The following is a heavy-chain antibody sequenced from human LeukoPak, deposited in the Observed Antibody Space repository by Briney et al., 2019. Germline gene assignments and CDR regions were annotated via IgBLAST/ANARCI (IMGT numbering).Heavy chain of an antibody. V-gene: IGHV3-23*01. CDR3: AKDYYYDSSGHADAFDI. Sequence: GGSLRLSCAASGFSFPNYWMTWVRQAPGKGLEWVSAISGSGGSTYYADSVKGRFTISRDNSKNTLYLQMNSLRAEHTAVYYCAKDYYYDSSGHADAFDIWGQGTMVTVSS. CDR1: GFSFPNYW. J-gene: IGHJ3*02. D-gene: IGHD3-22*01. CDR2: ISGSGGST.